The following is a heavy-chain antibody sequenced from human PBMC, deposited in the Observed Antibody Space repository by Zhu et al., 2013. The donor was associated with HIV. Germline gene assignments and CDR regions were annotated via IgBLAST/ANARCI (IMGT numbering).Heavy chain of an antibody. CDR1: GYTFTSYY. V-gene: IGHV1-46*03. Sequence: QVQLVQSGAEVKKPGASVKVSCKASGYTFTSYYMHWVRQAPGQGLEWMGIINPSGGSTSYAQKFQGRVTMTRDTSTSTVCMELSSLRSEDTAVYYCARDRAPAYYGRGDDFDYWGQGNPGHRLL. J-gene: IGHJ4*02. CDR2: INPSGGST. D-gene: IGHD3-10*02. CDR3: ARDRAPAYYGRGDDFDY.